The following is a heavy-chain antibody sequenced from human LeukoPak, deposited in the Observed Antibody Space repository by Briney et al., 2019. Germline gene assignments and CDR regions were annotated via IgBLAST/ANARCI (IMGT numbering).Heavy chain of an antibody. J-gene: IGHJ4*02. V-gene: IGHV4-59*06. CDR2: IFYSGTR. CDR1: GGSISSHY. Sequence: SETLSLTCSVSGGSISSHYWSWIRQHPGKGLEWIGYIFYSGTRYYNPSLKSRVTISVDTSENQFSLKVNSVTAADTAVYYCARTAAGKDFDFWGQGTLVTVSS. CDR3: ARTAAGKDFDF. D-gene: IGHD6-13*01.